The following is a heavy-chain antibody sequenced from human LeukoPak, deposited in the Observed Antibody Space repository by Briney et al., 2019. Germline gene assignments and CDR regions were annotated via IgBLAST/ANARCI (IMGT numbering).Heavy chain of an antibody. CDR3: AKDYHDFWSGYYGNYYYYYMDV. J-gene: IGHJ6*03. D-gene: IGHD3-3*01. CDR2: IRYDGSNK. Sequence: GGSLRLSCAASGFTFSSYGMHWVRQAPGKGLEWVAFIRYDGSNKYYADSVKGRFTISRDNSKNTLYLQMNSLRAEDTAVYYCAKDYHDFWSGYYGNYYYYYMDVWGKGTTVTVSS. V-gene: IGHV3-30*02. CDR1: GFTFSSYG.